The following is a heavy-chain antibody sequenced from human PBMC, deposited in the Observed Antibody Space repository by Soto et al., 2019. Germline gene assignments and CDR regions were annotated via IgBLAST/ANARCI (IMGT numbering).Heavy chain of an antibody. CDR2: INRDGSSP. J-gene: IGHJ4*02. CDR1: GFTFSNYW. CDR3: AREYGDSILPIDY. V-gene: IGHV3-74*01. Sequence: PGGSLRLSCAASGFTFSNYWMHWVRQVPGKGPVWVSRINRDGSSPNYADSVQGRFSISRDNVKNMVYLQMRSLRAEDTAVYYCAREYGDSILPIDYWGQGALVTVSS. D-gene: IGHD2-21*02.